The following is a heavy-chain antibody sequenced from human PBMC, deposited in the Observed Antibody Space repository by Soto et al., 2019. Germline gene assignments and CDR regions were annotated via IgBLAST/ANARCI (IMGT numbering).Heavy chain of an antibody. CDR2: ISAYNGNT. CDR1: GYTFTSYG. Sequence: GASVKVSCTASGYTFTSYGISWVRQAPGQGLEWMGWISAYNGNTNYAQKLQGRVTMTTDTSTSTAYMELRSLRSDDTAVYYCARDESGDYFPEAACWGQGTLVTVSS. J-gene: IGHJ4*02. D-gene: IGHD2-21*02. CDR3: ARDESGDYFPEAAC. V-gene: IGHV1-18*01.